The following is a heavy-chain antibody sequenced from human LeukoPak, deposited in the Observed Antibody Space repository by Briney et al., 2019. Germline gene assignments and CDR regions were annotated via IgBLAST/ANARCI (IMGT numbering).Heavy chain of an antibody. D-gene: IGHD3-3*01. CDR1: GFTFSSYG. CDR2: IWYDGSNK. J-gene: IGHJ6*02. V-gene: IGHV3-33*01. CDR3: ARDSEPSDFWSGYFPRPYYYYGMDV. Sequence: PGRSLRLSCAASGFTFSSYGMHWVRQAPGKGLEWVAVIWYDGSNKYYADSVKGRFTISRDNSKNTLYLQMNSLRAEDTAVYYCARDSEPSDFWSGYFPRPYYYYGMDVWGQGTTVTVSS.